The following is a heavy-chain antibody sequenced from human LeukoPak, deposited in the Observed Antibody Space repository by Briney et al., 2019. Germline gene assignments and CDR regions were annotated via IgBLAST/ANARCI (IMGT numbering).Heavy chain of an antibody. J-gene: IGHJ4*02. D-gene: IGHD3-3*01. CDR1: GFSLSPSGMC. CDR2: IDWDDDK. CDR3: ARNSDFWSGYYLDHVFDY. Sequence: SGPTLVNPTQTLTLTCTFSGFSLSPSGMCVSWIRQPPGKSLEWLARIDWDDDKYYSTSLKTRLTISKDTSKNQVVLTMTNMDPVDTATYYCARNSDFWSGYYLDHVFDYWGQGTLVTVSS. V-gene: IGHV2-70*11.